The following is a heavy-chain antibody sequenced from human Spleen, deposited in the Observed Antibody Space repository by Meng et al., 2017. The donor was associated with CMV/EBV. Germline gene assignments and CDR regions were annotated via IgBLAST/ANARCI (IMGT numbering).Heavy chain of an antibody. V-gene: IGHV3-43*01. Sequence: EGERVESGGVVVQPGGSLRLSCAASGFTFDNYTMHWVRQAPGKGLEWVSLISWDGGSTYYADSVKGRFTISRDNSKNSLYLQMNSLRTEDTALYYCAKGVAATLDYWGQGTLVTVSS. CDR3: AKGVAATLDY. J-gene: IGHJ4*02. CDR2: ISWDGGST. D-gene: IGHD2-15*01. CDR1: GFTFDNYT.